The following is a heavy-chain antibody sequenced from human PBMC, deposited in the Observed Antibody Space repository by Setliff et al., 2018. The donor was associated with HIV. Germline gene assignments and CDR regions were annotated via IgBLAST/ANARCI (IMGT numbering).Heavy chain of an antibody. V-gene: IGHV3-23*01. CDR1: GFSFSDYW. CDR2: VGCWGTCT. Sequence: HPGGSLRLSCVASGFSFSDYWMNWVRQAPGKGLEWVSTVGCWGTCTYFADSVKGRFTISADTSKNTLYLQMTRLSAEDTAVYYCARDLDPYFAMAVWGQGTTVTVSS. CDR3: ARDLDPYFAMAV. J-gene: IGHJ6*02.